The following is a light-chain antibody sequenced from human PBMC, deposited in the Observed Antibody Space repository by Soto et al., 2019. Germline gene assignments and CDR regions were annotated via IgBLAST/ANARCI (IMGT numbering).Light chain of an antibody. CDR1: QSISSW. V-gene: IGKV1-5*01. CDR3: QQYNSYSWT. J-gene: IGKJ1*01. CDR2: DAS. Sequence: DIQMTQPPSTLSASVGDRVTITCRASQSISSWLAWYQQKPGKAPKLLIYDASSLESGVPSRFSGSGSGTEFTLTISSPQPDDFATYYCQQYNSYSWTFGQGTKVDIK.